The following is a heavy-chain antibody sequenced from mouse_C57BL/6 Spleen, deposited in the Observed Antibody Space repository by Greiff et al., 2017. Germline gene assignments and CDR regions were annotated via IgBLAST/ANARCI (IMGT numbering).Heavy chain of an antibody. CDR1: GYSITSDY. CDR2: ISYSGST. CDR3: ARLKYYGSSYGYFDV. Sequence: VQLKESGPGLAKPSQTLSLTCSVTGYSITSDYWNWIRKFPGNKLEYMGYISYSGSTYYNPSLKSRISITRDTSKNQYYLQLNSVTTEDTATYYCARLKYYGSSYGYFDVWGTGTTVTVSS. V-gene: IGHV3-8*01. D-gene: IGHD1-1*01. J-gene: IGHJ1*03.